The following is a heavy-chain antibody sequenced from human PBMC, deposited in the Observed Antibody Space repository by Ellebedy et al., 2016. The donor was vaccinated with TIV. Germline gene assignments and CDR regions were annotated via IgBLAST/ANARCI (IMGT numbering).Heavy chain of an antibody. V-gene: IGHV1-46*01. CDR1: GYTFTSYH. CDR2: INPSGGST. CDR3: ARDQAEGRSSDY. J-gene: IGHJ4*02. D-gene: IGHD6-13*01. Sequence: AASVKVSCKASGYTFTSYHIQWVRQAPGQGLEWMRIINPSGGSTDYAQKIQGRVTMTRDTSTSTVYMELSSLRSEDTAVYYCARDQAEGRSSDYWGQGTLVTVSS.